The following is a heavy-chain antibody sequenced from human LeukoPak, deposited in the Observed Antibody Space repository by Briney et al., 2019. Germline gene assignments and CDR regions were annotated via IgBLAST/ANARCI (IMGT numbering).Heavy chain of an antibody. CDR2: ISSSSSYM. J-gene: IGHJ5*02. D-gene: IGHD3-10*01. V-gene: IGHV3-21*01. CDR3: TKYAHGSGTSFDP. CDR1: GFTFSSYT. Sequence: GGSLRLSCAASGFTFSSYTMNWVRQAPGKGLEWVSSISSSSSYMYYADSVKGRFTISRDNAKNSLYLHMSSLRVEDTAVYYCTKYAHGSGTSFDPWGQGTLVTVSS.